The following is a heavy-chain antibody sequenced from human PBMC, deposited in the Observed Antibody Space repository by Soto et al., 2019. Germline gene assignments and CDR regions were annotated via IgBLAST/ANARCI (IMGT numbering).Heavy chain of an antibody. D-gene: IGHD6-6*01. CDR3: ARNLAAARGYYYYGMDV. CDR1: GGSISSSNW. J-gene: IGHJ6*02. CDR2: IYHIGST. Sequence: SATLSITCTVSGGSISSSNWWSWVRQPPWKGLEWIGEIYHIGSTNYNPSLKSRVTISVDKSKNQFSLKLSSVTAADTAVYYCARNLAAARGYYYYGMDVWGQGTTVTVSS. V-gene: IGHV4-4*02.